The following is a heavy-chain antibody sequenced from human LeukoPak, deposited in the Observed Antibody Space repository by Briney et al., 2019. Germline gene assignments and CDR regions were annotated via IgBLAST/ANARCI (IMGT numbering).Heavy chain of an antibody. V-gene: IGHV4-59*08. D-gene: IGHD3-10*01. CDR2: SGST. CDR3: ARHGRYYYGSGSYSYNWFDP. Sequence: SETLSLTCTVSGGSISDYYWSWIRQPPGRGLEWIAYSGSTNYNPSLKSRVIISVDTSKNQFSLKLSSVTAADTAVYYCARHGRYYYGSGSYSYNWFDPWGQGTLVTVSS. CDR1: GGSISDYY. J-gene: IGHJ5*02.